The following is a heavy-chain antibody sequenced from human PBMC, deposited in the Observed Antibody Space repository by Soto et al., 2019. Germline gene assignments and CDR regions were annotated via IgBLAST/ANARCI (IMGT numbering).Heavy chain of an antibody. D-gene: IGHD6-13*01. V-gene: IGHV4-30-4*01. CDR3: ARGISKYSSWYEPHTWFDA. CDR2: LYFNGGT. Sequence: SETLSLTCNVSGGPINSPDYCLSWIRQYPGKGLEWIGYLYFNGGTQYNPSLRTPVSMSLDTSKKHFSLKMRSVTAADTAVYYCARGISKYSSWYEPHTWFDAWGQGALVTVSS. CDR1: GGPINSPDYC. J-gene: IGHJ5*02.